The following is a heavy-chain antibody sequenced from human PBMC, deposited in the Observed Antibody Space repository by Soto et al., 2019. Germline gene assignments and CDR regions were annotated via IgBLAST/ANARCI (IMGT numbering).Heavy chain of an antibody. CDR3: AKGGGGDHGY. D-gene: IGHD2-21*02. V-gene: IGHV3-23*04. Sequence: EVQLVESEGGLVQPGGSLRLSCEASGFIFTTSDMSWVRQAPGKGLEWISSITITGDTTHYADSVKGRFTISRDNSRNPGDLQMNRVRATATAGYFCAKGGGGDHGYWGQGTLVAVSS. CDR1: GFIFTTSD. J-gene: IGHJ4*02. CDR2: ITITGDTT.